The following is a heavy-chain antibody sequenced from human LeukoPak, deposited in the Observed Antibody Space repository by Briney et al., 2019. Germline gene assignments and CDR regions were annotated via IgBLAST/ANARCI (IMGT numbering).Heavy chain of an antibody. CDR3: ARGERPEMVRGVTGIDY. CDR2: ISSYNSKT. V-gene: IGHV1-18*01. D-gene: IGHD3-10*01. Sequence: GASVKVSCKASGYTFTSYGITWVRQAPGQGLEWMGWISSYNSKTNYAQRIQGRVTMTTDTSTSTAYMELRSLRSDDTAVYYCARGERPEMVRGVTGIDYWGQGTLVTVSS. J-gene: IGHJ4*02. CDR1: GYTFTSYG.